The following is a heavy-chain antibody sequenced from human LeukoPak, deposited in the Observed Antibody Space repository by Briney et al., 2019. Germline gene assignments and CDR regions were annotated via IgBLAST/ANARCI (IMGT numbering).Heavy chain of an antibody. Sequence: TGGSLRLSCAASGFTFSSYAMSWVRQAPGKGLEWVSAISGSGGSTHYADSVKGRFTISRDNSKNTLYLQMNSLRAEDTAVYYCAKGYYDILTGYYPIDYWGQGTLVTVSS. J-gene: IGHJ4*02. CDR2: ISGSGGST. V-gene: IGHV3-23*01. D-gene: IGHD3-9*01. CDR3: AKGYYDILTGYYPIDY. CDR1: GFTFSSYA.